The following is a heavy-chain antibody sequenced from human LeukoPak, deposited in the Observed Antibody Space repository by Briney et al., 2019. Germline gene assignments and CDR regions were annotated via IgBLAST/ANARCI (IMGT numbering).Heavy chain of an antibody. CDR1: GDSVSSNSAA. V-gene: IGHV6-1*01. CDR2: TYCRSKWYN. CDR3: AREDYYDSSGYYYY. D-gene: IGHD3-22*01. Sequence: SQTLSLTCAISGDSVSSNSAAWNWIRQSPSRGLEWLGRTYCRSKWYNDYAVSVKSRITINPDTSKNQFSLQLNSVTHEDTAVYYCAREDYYDSSGYYYYWGQGTLVTVSS. J-gene: IGHJ4*02.